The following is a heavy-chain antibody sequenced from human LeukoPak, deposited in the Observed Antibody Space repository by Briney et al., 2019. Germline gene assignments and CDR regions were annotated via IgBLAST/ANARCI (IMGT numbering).Heavy chain of an antibody. D-gene: IGHD2-2*01. J-gene: IGHJ4*02. CDR2: VSGSDLTT. CDR3: ARGGMQDCSSTSCYCDY. CDR1: GFTFSDFA. Sequence: PGGSLRLSCAASGFTFSDFAMSWVRQAPGKGLEWVSTVSGSDLTTYYADSVKGRFTISRDNSKNTLSLQMNSLRAEDTAVYYCARGGMQDCSSTSCYCDYWGQGTLVTVSS. V-gene: IGHV3-23*01.